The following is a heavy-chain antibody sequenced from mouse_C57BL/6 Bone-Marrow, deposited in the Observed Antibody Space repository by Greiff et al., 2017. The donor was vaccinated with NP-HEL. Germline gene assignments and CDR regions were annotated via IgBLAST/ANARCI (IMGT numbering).Heavy chain of an antibody. CDR1: GFSFNTYA. CDR3: VRQHDAWFAY. Sequence: EVHLVESGGGLVQPKGSLKLSCAASGFSFNTYAMNWVRQAPGKGLEWVARIRSKSNNYATYYADSVKDRFTISRDDSESMLYLQMNNLKTEDTARYYCVRQHDAWFAYWGQGTLVTVSA. J-gene: IGHJ3*01. CDR2: IRSKSNNYAT. V-gene: IGHV10-1*01.